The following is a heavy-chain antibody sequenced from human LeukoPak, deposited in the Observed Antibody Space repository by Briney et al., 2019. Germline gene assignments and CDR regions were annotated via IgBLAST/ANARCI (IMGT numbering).Heavy chain of an antibody. D-gene: IGHD6-13*01. J-gene: IGHJ6*03. CDR2: ISSSSSSI. CDR1: GFTFSSYS. V-gene: IGHV3-21*01. CDR3: AKALQQLVYYYYYMDV. Sequence: GGSLRLSCAASGFTFSSYSMNWVRQAPGKGLEWVSSISSSSSSIYYADSVKGRFTISRDNSKNTLYLQMNSLRAEDTAVYYCAKALQQLVYYYYYMDVWGKGTTVTVSS.